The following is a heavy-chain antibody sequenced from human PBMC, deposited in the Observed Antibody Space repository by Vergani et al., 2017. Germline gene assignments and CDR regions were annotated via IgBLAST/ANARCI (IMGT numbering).Heavy chain of an antibody. CDR1: GGSFSGYY. CDR2: INHSGST. CDR3: ARDSSGWEFDY. V-gene: IGHV4-34*01. D-gene: IGHD6-19*01. J-gene: IGHJ4*02. Sequence: QVQLQQWGAGPLKPSETLSLTCAVYGGSFSGYYWSWIRQPPGKGLEWIGEINHSGSTNYNPSLKSRVTISVDTSKNQFSLKLSSVTAADTAVYYCARDSSGWEFDYWGQGTLVTVSS.